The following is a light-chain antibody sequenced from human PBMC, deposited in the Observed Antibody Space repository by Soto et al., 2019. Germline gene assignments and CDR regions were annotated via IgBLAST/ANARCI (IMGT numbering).Light chain of an antibody. CDR2: DTS. CDR3: QQYGSSPWT. Sequence: EIVLTQSPGILSLSPGERGTLSCRASQSVNGIHLAWYQQKPGQAPRLLIYDTSSRAIGIPDRFSGSGSATDFTLTITRLEPEDFAVYYCQQYGSSPWTFGQGTKVEIK. J-gene: IGKJ1*01. V-gene: IGKV3-20*01. CDR1: QSVNGIH.